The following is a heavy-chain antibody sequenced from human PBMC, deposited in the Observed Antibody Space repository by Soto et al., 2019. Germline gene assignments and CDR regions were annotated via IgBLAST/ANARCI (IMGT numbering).Heavy chain of an antibody. J-gene: IGHJ4*02. CDR1: GFTFNSYS. CDR2: ISSRSRTI. V-gene: IGHV3-48*01. D-gene: IGHD3-9*01. CDR3: ARERHVILTGNFEGPLDY. Sequence: EVQLVESGGGLVQPGGSLRLSCAASGFTFNSYSMNWVRQAPGKGLEWVSYISSRSRTIHYADSVKGRFTISRDNAKNSLYLQMNSLRVEDTAVYYCARERHVILTGNFEGPLDYWGQGTLVTVSS.